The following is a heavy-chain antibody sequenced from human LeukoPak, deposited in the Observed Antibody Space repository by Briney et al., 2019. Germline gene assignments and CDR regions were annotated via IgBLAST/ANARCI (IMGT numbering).Heavy chain of an antibody. J-gene: IGHJ4*02. CDR1: GFTSSSYA. D-gene: IGHD3-10*01. CDR3: AKDPYQTYREYGSARPDY. Sequence: PGGSLRLSCAASGFTSSSYAMHWVRQAPGKGLEWVAVISYDGSNKYYADSVKGRFTISRDNSKNTLYLQMNSLRAEDTAVYYCAKDPYQTYREYGSARPDYWGQGTLVTVSS. CDR2: ISYDGSNK. V-gene: IGHV3-30-3*01.